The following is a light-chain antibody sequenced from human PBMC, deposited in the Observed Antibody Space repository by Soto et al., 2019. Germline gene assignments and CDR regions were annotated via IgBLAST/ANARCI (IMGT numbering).Light chain of an antibody. CDR2: DVT. V-gene: IGLV2-11*01. J-gene: IGLJ3*02. CDR3: CTYAGSFHQ. Sequence: QSALTQPRSVSGSPGQAVTISCTGNNSDVGNYNFVSWYQHHPGKAPKLMIYDVTKRPSGVPDRFSGSKSGNTASLTISGLQAEDEADYYCCTYAGSFHQFGGGTKLTVL. CDR1: NSDVGNYNF.